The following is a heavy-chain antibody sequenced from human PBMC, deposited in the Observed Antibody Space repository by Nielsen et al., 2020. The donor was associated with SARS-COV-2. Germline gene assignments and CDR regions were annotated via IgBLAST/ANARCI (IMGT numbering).Heavy chain of an antibody. CDR2: ISSSSSYI. D-gene: IGHD6-19*01. Sequence: GESLKISCAASGFTFSSYSMNWVRQAPGKGLEWVSSISSSSSYIYYADSVKGRFTISRDNAKNSLYLQMNSLRPEDTAVYYCARTGIAVAGIDFDYWGQGTLVTVSS. CDR1: GFTFSSYS. V-gene: IGHV3-21*04. CDR3: ARTGIAVAGIDFDY. J-gene: IGHJ4*02.